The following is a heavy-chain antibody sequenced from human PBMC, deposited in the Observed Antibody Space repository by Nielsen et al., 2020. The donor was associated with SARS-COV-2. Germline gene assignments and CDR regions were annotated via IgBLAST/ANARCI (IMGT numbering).Heavy chain of an antibody. CDR1: GFTFSTFA. CDR2: ISHDGNTL. Sequence: GESLKISCAASGFTFSTFAMHWVRQAPGKGLEWVAIISHDGNTLYNVGSVKGRFTISRDNSKNTLYLQMNSLRAEDTAVYYCARDNWGRMDVWGQGTTVTVSS. V-gene: IGHV3-30*14. J-gene: IGHJ6*02. D-gene: IGHD7-27*01. CDR3: ARDNWGRMDV.